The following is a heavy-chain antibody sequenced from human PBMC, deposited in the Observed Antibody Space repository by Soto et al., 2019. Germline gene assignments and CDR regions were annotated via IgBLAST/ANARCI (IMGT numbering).Heavy chain of an antibody. J-gene: IGHJ1*01. Sequence: ASVKVSCKASGYTFTGYYMHWVRQAPGQGLEWMGWINPNSGGTNYAQKFQGWVTMTRDTSISTAYMELSSLKASDTAMYYCARQDASGMLFLQHWGQGTLVTVSS. D-gene: IGHD3-10*01. CDR1: GYTFTGYY. CDR2: INPNSGGT. V-gene: IGHV1-2*04. CDR3: ARQDASGMLFLQH.